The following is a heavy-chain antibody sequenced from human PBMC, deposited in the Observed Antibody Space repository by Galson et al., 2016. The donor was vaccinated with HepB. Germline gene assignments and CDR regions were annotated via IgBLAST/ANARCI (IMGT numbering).Heavy chain of an antibody. CDR1: GITFSSYG. D-gene: IGHD1-26*01. V-gene: IGHV3-33*01. Sequence: LRLSCAASGITFSSYGMHWVRQAPGKGLEWVAIIFFDGSKRYYADSVKGRFTISRDNSKNTLYLQMNSLRAEDTAVYYCARDPYSGSYWDYDYYGMDVWGQGTTVTVSS. CDR3: ARDPYSGSYWDYDYYGMDV. CDR2: IFFDGSKR. J-gene: IGHJ6*02.